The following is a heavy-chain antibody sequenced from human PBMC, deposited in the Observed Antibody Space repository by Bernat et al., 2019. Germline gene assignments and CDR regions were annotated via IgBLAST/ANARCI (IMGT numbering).Heavy chain of an antibody. CDR2: ISYDGSNK. Sequence: QVQLVESGGGVVQPGRSLRLSCAASGFTFSSYGMHWVRQAPGKGLAWVAVISYDGSNKYYAGSVKGRFTISRDNSKSTLYLQMNSLRAEDTAVYYCAKEVGYCSGGSCYYYYGMDVWGQGTTVTVSS. CDR1: GFTFSSYG. J-gene: IGHJ6*02. CDR3: AKEVGYCSGGSCYYYYGMDV. D-gene: IGHD2-15*01. V-gene: IGHV3-30*18.